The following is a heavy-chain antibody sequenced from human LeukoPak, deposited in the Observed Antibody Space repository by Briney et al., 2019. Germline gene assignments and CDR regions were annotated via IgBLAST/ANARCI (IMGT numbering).Heavy chain of an antibody. D-gene: IGHD5-18*01. CDR3: ARRGYSYVY. J-gene: IGHJ4*02. CDR2: INHSGST. Sequence: SETLSLTCAVYGGSFSGYYWSWIRQPPGKGLEWIGEINHSGSTNYNPSLKSRVTISVDTSKNQFSLKLSSVTAADTAVYCCARRGYSYVYWGQGTLVTVSS. V-gene: IGHV4-34*01. CDR1: GGSFSGYY.